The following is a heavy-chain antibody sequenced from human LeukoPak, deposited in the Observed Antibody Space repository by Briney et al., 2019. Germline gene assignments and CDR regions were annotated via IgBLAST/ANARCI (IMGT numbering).Heavy chain of an antibody. CDR3: ARDDSNGCYYIF. CDR1: GFTVSSSY. J-gene: IGHJ4*02. Sequence: PRGSLKLSCAASGFTVSSSYMSWVRQAPGEGLEWVAAVHAGGSPYYADSVKGRFTISRDNSRNTLYLQMNVLRAEDTAVYYCARDDSNGCYYIFWGQGTLVTVSS. CDR2: VHAGGSP. D-gene: IGHD3-22*01. V-gene: IGHV3-53*01.